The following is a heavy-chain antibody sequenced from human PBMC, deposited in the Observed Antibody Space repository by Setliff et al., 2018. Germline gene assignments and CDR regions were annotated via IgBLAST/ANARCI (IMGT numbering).Heavy chain of an antibody. CDR2: MYYSGDT. D-gene: IGHD3-10*01. CDR1: GGSVRGYY. Sequence: SETLSLTCTVSGGSVRGYYWSWIRQPPGKGLEWIGYMYYSGDTNYNPSLKSRVTISVDTSKNQFSLELRSVTAADTAVYYCARDRSTVIRGVTSFFYYYMDVWGGGTTVTVSS. V-gene: IGHV4-59*02. J-gene: IGHJ6*03. CDR3: ARDRSTVIRGVTSFFYYYMDV.